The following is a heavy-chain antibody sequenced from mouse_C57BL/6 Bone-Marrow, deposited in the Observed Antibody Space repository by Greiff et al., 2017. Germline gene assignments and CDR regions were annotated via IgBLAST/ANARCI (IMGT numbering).Heavy chain of an antibody. CDR2: IDPETGGT. Sequence: VQLQQSGAELVRPGASVTLSCKASGYTFTDYEMHWVKQTPVHGLEWIGAIDPETGGTAYNQKFKGKAILTADTSSSTAYMELRSLTSEDSAVYYCTRGGSGYDYWGQGTTLTVSS. CDR1: GYTFTDYE. J-gene: IGHJ2*01. CDR3: TRGGSGYDY. V-gene: IGHV1-15*01. D-gene: IGHD3-2*02.